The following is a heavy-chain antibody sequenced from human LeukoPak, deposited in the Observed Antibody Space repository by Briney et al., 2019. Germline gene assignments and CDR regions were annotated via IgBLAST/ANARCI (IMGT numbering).Heavy chain of an antibody. J-gene: IGHJ4*02. CDR1: GFTFSSYE. V-gene: IGHV3-48*01. Sequence: GGSLRLSCAASGFTFSSYEMNWVRQAPGKGLEWVSYISSSSSTIYYADSVKGRFTISRDNAKNSLYLQMNSLRAEDTAVYYCARSPSYSYGGYWGQGTLVTVSS. CDR2: ISSSSSTI. CDR3: ARSPSYSYGGY. D-gene: IGHD5-18*01.